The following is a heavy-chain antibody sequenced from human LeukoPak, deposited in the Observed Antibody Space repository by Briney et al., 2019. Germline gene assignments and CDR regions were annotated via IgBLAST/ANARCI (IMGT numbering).Heavy chain of an antibody. D-gene: IGHD2-2*01. V-gene: IGHV3-23*01. CDR3: ARERGGYQLLSFLDY. CDR1: GFTFSNYA. Sequence: GGSLRLSCAASGFTFSNYAISWVRQAPGKGLEWVSAITGSGGSSYYADSVEGRFAISRENSKNTLYLQMNSLRAEDTAVYYCARERGGYQLLSFLDYWGQGTLVTVSS. J-gene: IGHJ4*02. CDR2: ITGSGGSS.